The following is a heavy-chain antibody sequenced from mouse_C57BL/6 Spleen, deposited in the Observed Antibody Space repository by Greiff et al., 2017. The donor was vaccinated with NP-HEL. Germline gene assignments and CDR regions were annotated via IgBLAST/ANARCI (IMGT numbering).Heavy chain of an antibody. V-gene: IGHV1-59*01. CDR2: IDPSDSYT. CDR1: GYTFTSYW. J-gene: IGHJ4*01. D-gene: IGHD1-1*01. CDR3: ARWYYGSRVSMDY. Sequence: VQLQQPGAELVRPGTSVKLSCKASGYTFTSYWMHWVKQRPGQGLEWIGVIDPSDSYTNYNQKFKGKATLTVDTSSSTAYMQLSSLTSEDSAVYYCARWYYGSRVSMDYWGQGTSVTVSS.